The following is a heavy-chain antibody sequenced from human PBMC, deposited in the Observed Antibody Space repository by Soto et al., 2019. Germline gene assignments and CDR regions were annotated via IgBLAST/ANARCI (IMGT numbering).Heavy chain of an antibody. D-gene: IGHD6-19*01. J-gene: IGHJ6*02. CDR2: INAHSGGT. CDR3: AKADRTGSGWYSDYYYGMDV. CDR1: GFSFTGYY. Sequence: ASVKVSCKASGFSFTGYYIHWLRQAPGQGLEWMGWINAHSGGTEYAQKFQGRVTLTRDTSIATAYLTLTSLTSDDTAVYYCAKADRTGSGWYSDYYYGMDVWGQGTTVTVSS. V-gene: IGHV1-2*02.